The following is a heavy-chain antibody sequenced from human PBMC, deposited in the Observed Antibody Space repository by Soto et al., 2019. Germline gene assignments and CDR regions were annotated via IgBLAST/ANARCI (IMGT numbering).Heavy chain of an antibody. CDR1: GFTFSSYA. CDR3: ARDRYSYYDFWSGSLPYYYYGMDV. D-gene: IGHD3-3*01. CDR2: IAYDGRNK. V-gene: IGHV3-30*04. Sequence: GGSLRLSCAASGFTFSSYAMHWVRQAPGKGLEWVAVIAYDGRNKYYADSVKGRFTISRDNAKNSLYLQMNSLRAEDTAVYYCARDRYSYYDFWSGSLPYYYYGMDVWGQGTTVTVSS. J-gene: IGHJ6*02.